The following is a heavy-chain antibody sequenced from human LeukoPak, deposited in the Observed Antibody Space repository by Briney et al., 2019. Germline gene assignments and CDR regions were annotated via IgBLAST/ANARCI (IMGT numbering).Heavy chain of an antibody. V-gene: IGHV4-59*08. D-gene: IGHD3-16*01. CDR2: IYHSGST. J-gene: IGHJ2*01. Sequence: SETLSLTCTVSRSSISSSYWSWIRQPPGKGPEWIGYIYHSGSTNSNPSLKSRVTISIDTSKNQFSLKLSSVTAADTAVYYCARHKGENWYFDLWGRGTLVTVSS. CDR3: ARHKGENWYFDL. CDR1: RSSISSSY.